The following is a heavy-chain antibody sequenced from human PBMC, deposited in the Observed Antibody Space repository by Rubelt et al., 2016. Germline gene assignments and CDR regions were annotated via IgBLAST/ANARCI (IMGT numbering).Heavy chain of an antibody. CDR2: IGTAGDT. D-gene: IGHD6-19*01. J-gene: IGHJ3*02. CDR3: ARGFASSGWYGGAFDI. CDR1: GFTFSSYD. Sequence: EVQLVESGGGLVQPGGSLRLSCAASGFTFSSYDMHWVRQATGKGLEWVSAIGTAGDTYYPGSVKGRFTISRENAKNSLYLQMNSLRAGDTAVYYCARGFASSGWYGGAFDIWGQGTMVTVSS. V-gene: IGHV3-13*01.